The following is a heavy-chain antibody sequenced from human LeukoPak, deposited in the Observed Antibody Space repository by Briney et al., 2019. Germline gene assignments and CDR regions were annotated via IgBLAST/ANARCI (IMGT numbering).Heavy chain of an antibody. J-gene: IGHJ5*02. D-gene: IGHD3-3*01. CDR2: ISPSGGSR. CDR3: ARVDMEWLLVS. Sequence: ASVKVSCKAFGYTFTSNYMHWVRQAPGQGHEWMGVISPSGGSRNYAQKFQGRGTLTRDRSTSTDYLELSSLRSEDTAVYYCARVDMEWLLVSWGQGTLVTVSS. V-gene: IGHV1-46*01. CDR1: GYTFTSNY.